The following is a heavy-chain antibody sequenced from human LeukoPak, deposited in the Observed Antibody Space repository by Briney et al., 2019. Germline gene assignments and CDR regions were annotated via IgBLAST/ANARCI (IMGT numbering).Heavy chain of an antibody. CDR1: GFTFSNAW. J-gene: IGHJ4*02. V-gene: IGHV3-15*01. CDR3: ARDLYGDYPFDY. D-gene: IGHD4-17*01. Sequence: PGGSLRLSCAASGFTFSNAWMSWVRQAPGKGLEWVGRIKSKTDGGTTDYAAPVKGRFTISRDDPKNTLYLQMNSLRAEDTAVYYCARDLYGDYPFDYWGQGTLVTVSS. CDR2: IKSKTDGGTT.